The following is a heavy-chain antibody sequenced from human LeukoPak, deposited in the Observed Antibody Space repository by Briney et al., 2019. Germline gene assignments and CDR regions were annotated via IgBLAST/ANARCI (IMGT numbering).Heavy chain of an antibody. V-gene: IGHV4-31*03. D-gene: IGHD3-9*01. J-gene: IGHJ4*02. CDR1: GGSISSGGYY. Sequence: PSQTLSLTCTVSGGSISSGGYYWSWIRQHPGKGLEWIGYIYYSGSTYYNPSLKSRVTISVDTSKNQFSLKLSSVTAADTAVYYCARAKAFSAYDILTGRRCHFDYWGQGTLVTVSS. CDR2: IYYSGST. CDR3: ARAKAFSAYDILTGRRCHFDY.